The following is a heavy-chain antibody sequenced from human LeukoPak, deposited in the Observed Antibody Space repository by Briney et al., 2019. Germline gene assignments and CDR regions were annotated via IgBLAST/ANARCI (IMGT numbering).Heavy chain of an antibody. CDR1: GFTFDDYG. D-gene: IGHD6-6*01. CDR2: INWNGGST. V-gene: IGHV3-20*04. CDR3: ARTSIAAREADY. Sequence: PGGSLRLSCAASGFTFDDYGMSWVRQAPGKGLEWVSGINWNGGSTGYADSVKGRFTISRDNAKNSLYLQMGSLRAEDMAVYYCARTSIAAREADYWGQGTLVTVSS. J-gene: IGHJ4*02.